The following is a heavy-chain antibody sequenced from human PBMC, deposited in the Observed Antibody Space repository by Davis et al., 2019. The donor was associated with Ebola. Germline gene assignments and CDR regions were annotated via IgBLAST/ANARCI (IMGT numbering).Heavy chain of an antibody. V-gene: IGHV3-21*01. CDR1: GFTFSSYW. CDR2: ISSSSSYI. CDR3: ASLYDFWSGRYDY. J-gene: IGHJ4*02. Sequence: GESLKISCAASGFTFSSYWMSWVRQAPGKGLEWVSSISSSSSYIYYADSVKGRFTISRDNAKNSLYLQMNSLRAEDTAVYYCASLYDFWSGRYDYWGQGTLVTVSS. D-gene: IGHD3-3*01.